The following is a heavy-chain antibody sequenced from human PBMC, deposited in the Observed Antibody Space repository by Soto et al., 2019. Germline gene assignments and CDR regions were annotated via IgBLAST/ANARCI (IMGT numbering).Heavy chain of an antibody. D-gene: IGHD1-1*01. V-gene: IGHV1-3*01. CDR1: GYTFTSYA. Sequence: QVQLVQSGAEVKKPGASVKVSCKASGYTFTSYAMHWVRQAPGQRLEWMGWINAGNGNTKYSQKFQGRVTITRDASVSTAYMELSSLRSEDTAVYYCARENVVYYYCGMDVWGQGTTVTVSS. CDR3: ARENVVYYYCGMDV. CDR2: INAGNGNT. J-gene: IGHJ6*02.